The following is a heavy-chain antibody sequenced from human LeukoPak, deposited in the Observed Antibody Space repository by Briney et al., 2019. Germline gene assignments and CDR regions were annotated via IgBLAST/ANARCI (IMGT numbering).Heavy chain of an antibody. V-gene: IGHV4-34*01. CDR2: INHSGST. CDR3: ARLFYYYYYMDV. J-gene: IGHJ6*03. Sequence: PSETLSLTCAVYGGSFSGYYWSWIRQPPGKGLEWIGEINHSGSTNYNPSLKSRVTISVDTSKNQFSLKPSSVTAADTAVYYCARLFYYYYYMDVWGKGTTVTVSS. CDR1: GGSFSGYY. D-gene: IGHD3-10*01.